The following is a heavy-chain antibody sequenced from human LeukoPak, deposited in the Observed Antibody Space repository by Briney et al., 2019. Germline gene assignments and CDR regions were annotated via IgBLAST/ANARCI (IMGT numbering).Heavy chain of an antibody. CDR1: GGTFSSYA. Sequence: SVKVSCKASGGTFSSYAISWVRQAPGQGLEWMGGIIPIFGTANYAQKFQGRVTVTRDTSASTAYMELSSLRSEDTAVYYCARDKSFWGIDYWGQGTLVTVSS. D-gene: IGHD7-27*01. J-gene: IGHJ4*02. CDR2: IIPIFGTA. V-gene: IGHV1-69*05. CDR3: ARDKSFWGIDY.